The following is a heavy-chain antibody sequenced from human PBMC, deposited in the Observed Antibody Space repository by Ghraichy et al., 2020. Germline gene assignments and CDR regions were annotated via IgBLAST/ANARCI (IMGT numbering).Heavy chain of an antibody. J-gene: IGHJ3*02. Sequence: ASVKVSCKVSGYTLTELSMHWVRQAPGKGLEWMGGFDPEDGDTIYAQKFQGRVTMTEDTSTDTAYMELSSLRSEDTAVYYCATSLAGRLRYFDWLPTEGAFDIWGQGTMVTVSS. D-gene: IGHD3-9*01. CDR3: ATSLAGRLRYFDWLPTEGAFDI. CDR2: FDPEDGDT. CDR1: GYTLTELS. V-gene: IGHV1-24*01.